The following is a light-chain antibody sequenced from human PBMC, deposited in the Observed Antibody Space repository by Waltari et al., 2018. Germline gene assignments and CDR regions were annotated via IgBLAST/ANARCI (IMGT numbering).Light chain of an antibody. CDR2: DAS. J-gene: IGKJ2*01. V-gene: IGKV1-9*01. Sequence: DIQLTQSPSFLSASIGDRVIITCRASQGISSFLAWYQHKPGKAPNLLIYDASTLQNGVPSRFSGSGSGTEFTLTISSMQPEDFATYYCQQFNSYPRTFGQGTKVQIK. CDR1: QGISSF. CDR3: QQFNSYPRT.